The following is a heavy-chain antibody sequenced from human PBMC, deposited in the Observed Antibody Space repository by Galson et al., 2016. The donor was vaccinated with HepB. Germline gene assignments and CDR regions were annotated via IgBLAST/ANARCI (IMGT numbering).Heavy chain of an antibody. Sequence: CAISGDSVSSNSAAWIWIRQSPSRGLEWLGRTYYRSKWYNDYAVSVKSRITINPDTSKNQFSLQLNSVTPEDTAVYYCARTIWFGNNWFDPWAREPWSPSP. V-gene: IGHV6-1*01. CDR2: TYYRSKWYN. D-gene: IGHD3-10*01. CDR1: GDSVSSNSAA. CDR3: ARTIWFGNNWFDP. J-gene: IGHJ5*02.